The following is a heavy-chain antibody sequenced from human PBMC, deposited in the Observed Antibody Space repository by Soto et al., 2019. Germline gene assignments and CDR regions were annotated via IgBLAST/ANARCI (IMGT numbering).Heavy chain of an antibody. CDR2: ISAYNGNT. CDR3: ARVDHYDFWSGYYASGNDY. J-gene: IGHJ4*02. Sequence: QVQLVQSGAEVKKPGASVKVSCKASGYTFTSYGISWVRQAPGQGLEWIGWISAYNGNTNYAQKLQGRVTMTTDTSTSTADMELRSLRSDDTAVYYCARVDHYDFWSGYYASGNDYWGQGTLVTVSS. CDR1: GYTFTSYG. D-gene: IGHD3-3*01. V-gene: IGHV1-18*01.